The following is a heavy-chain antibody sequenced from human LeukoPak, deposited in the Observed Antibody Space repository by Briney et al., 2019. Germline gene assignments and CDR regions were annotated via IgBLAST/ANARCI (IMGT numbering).Heavy chain of an antibody. CDR1: GYTFTSYA. V-gene: IGHV1-69*06. CDR3: ATGSKNAVLRAFDI. Sequence: GASVKVSCKASGYTFTSYAMNWVRQAPGQGLEWMGGIIPIFGTANYAQKFQGRVTITADKSTSTAYMELSSLRSEDTAVYYCATGSKNAVLRAFDIWGQGTMVTVSS. D-gene: IGHD3-3*01. CDR2: IIPIFGTA. J-gene: IGHJ3*02.